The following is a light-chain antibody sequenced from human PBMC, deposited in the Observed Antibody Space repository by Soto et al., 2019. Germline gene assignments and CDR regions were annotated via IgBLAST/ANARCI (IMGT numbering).Light chain of an antibody. Sequence: QSALTQPASVSGSPGQSITISCTGTSSDVGGYNYVSWYQQHPGKAPKLMSYEVSNRPSGVSYRFSGSKSGNTASLTISGLQAEDEADYYCSSYTTTTTYVFGTGTKLTVL. CDR3: SSYTTTTTYV. CDR1: SSDVGGYNY. J-gene: IGLJ1*01. CDR2: EVS. V-gene: IGLV2-14*01.